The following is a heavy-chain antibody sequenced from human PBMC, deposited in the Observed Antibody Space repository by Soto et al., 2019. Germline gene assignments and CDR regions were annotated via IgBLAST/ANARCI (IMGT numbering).Heavy chain of an antibody. D-gene: IGHD5-12*01. CDR1: GASISSSY. V-gene: IGHV4-59*01. J-gene: IGHJ4*02. CDR2: VYHTGAT. CDR3: ARGGNRYSNVASGVGGFDY. Sequence: SETLSLTCTVSGASISSSYWSWIRQSPERGLEWIAYVYHTGATNYNPSLKSRVTVSLDTSKGQFSLNLTSLTTADTAVYFCARGGNRYSNVASGVGGFDYWGQGSLVTV.